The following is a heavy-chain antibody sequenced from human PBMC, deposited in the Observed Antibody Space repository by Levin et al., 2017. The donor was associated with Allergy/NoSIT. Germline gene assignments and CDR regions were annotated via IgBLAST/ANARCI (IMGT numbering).Heavy chain of an antibody. Sequence: SETLSLTCSVSGDSISRGFYYWSWIRQPAGEGLEWIGRIYVTGSTTYSPSLKSRVTISLDRSKDQVSLKLNSVTAADTAVYYCSRDLDGFSGYEPDCWMEGWSKGATVTVSS. J-gene: IGHJ6*03. V-gene: IGHV4-61*02. CDR1: GDSISRGFYY. CDR3: SRDLDGFSGYEPDCWMEG. CDR2: IYVTGST. D-gene: IGHD5-12*01.